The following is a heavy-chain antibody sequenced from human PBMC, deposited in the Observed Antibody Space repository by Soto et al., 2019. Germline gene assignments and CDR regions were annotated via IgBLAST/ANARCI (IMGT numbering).Heavy chain of an antibody. Sequence: QLQLQESGPGLVKPSETLSLTCTVSGGSISSSSYYWGWIRQPPGKGLEWIGSIYYSGSTLYNTFPKSRITISVVTSMNLFPLKLSPVTAADTAVYYCARQLLWFGELLHLDFWGQGTLVIVSS. J-gene: IGHJ4*02. CDR3: ARQLLWFGELLHLDF. V-gene: IGHV4-39*01. CDR2: IYYSGST. CDR1: GGSISSSSYY. D-gene: IGHD3-10*01.